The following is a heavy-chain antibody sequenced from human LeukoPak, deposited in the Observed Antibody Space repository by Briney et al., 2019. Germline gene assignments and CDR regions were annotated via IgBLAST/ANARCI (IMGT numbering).Heavy chain of an antibody. J-gene: IGHJ4*02. V-gene: IGHV4-59*08. CDR2: IYYSGST. CDR1: GGSISSYY. Sequence: SETLSLTCTVSGGSISSYYWSWIRQPPGKGLEWIGYIYYSGSTNYNPSLKSRVTISVDTSKNQFSLKLSSVTAADTAVYYCARLGDGYSYGYRWFQEKRSVSNYYYFDYWGQGTLVTVSS. CDR3: ARLGDGYSYGYRWFQEKRSVSNYYYFDY. D-gene: IGHD5-18*01.